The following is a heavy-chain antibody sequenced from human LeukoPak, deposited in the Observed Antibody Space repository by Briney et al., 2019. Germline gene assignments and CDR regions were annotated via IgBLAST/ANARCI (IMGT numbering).Heavy chain of an antibody. V-gene: IGHV3-23*01. CDR1: GFTFSSYA. CDR3: AKEAGTGWFDP. Sequence: GESLRLSCVASGFTFSSYAMTWVRQAPGKGLEWVSGISGSGGSTFYADSVKGRFTISRDNSKNTLYLQMNSLRAEDTAIYYCAKEAGTGWFDPWGQGTLVTVSS. CDR2: ISGSGGST. D-gene: IGHD6-13*01. J-gene: IGHJ5*02.